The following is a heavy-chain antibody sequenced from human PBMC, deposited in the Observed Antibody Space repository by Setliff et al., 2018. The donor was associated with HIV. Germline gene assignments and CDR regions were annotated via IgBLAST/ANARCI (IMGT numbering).Heavy chain of an antibody. J-gene: IGHJ4*02. D-gene: IGHD3-10*02. V-gene: IGHV4-39*07. CDR3: ARDMSPMFPYYFDD. Sequence: SETLSLTCTVSGGSISSGSYYWNWIRQPPGKGLEWIGTIYYSGSTYYNPSLKSRVTISVDTSKNQFSLKLSSVTAADTAVYYCARDMSPMFPYYFDDWGQGTLVTVS. CDR1: GGSISSGSYY. CDR2: IYYSGST.